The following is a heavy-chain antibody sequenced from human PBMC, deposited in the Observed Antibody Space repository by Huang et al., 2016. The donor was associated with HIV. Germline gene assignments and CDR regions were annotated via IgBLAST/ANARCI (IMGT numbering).Heavy chain of an antibody. J-gene: IGHJ4*02. D-gene: IGHD1-7*01. CDR3: ALRLKLRPLEY. CDR2: IYWNDNE. Sequence: QITLKESGPTLVKPTQTLTLTCSFSGFSFSTSGVGVGWVRQPPGKALEWLALIYWNDNERYSPSLRDRLTIIKDTSKNQVLLTMTNVDPVDTATYYCALRLKLRPLEYWGQGTLVTVSS. V-gene: IGHV2-5*01. CDR1: GFSFSTSGVG.